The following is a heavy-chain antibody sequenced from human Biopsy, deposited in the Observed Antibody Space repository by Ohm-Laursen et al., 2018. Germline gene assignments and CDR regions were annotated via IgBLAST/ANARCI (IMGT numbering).Heavy chain of an antibody. J-gene: IGHJ4*02. D-gene: IGHD2-8*01. CDR3: ARDPLNGHKHFDY. Sequence: ASVKVSCKASSYTFTDYNIHWMRQAPGQGLEWLGYINCKTGATNYAQKFQGTVTMTRDTSISSAYLALGSLRSADTAIYYCARDPLNGHKHFDYWGQGSLVTVSS. V-gene: IGHV1-2*02. CDR2: INCKTGAT. CDR1: SYTFTDYN.